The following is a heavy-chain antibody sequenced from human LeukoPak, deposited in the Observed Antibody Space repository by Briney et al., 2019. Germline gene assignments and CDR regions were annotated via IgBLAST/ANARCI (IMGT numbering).Heavy chain of an antibody. CDR3: AAGYSSSWDTTLPVFDY. CDR2: IVVGSGNT. V-gene: IGHV1-58*02. D-gene: IGHD6-13*01. Sequence: SVKVCCKASGFTFTSSAMQWVRQARGQRLEWIGWIVVGSGNTSYAQKFQERVTITRDMSTSTAYMELSSLRSEDTAVYYCAAGYSSSWDTTLPVFDYWGQGTLVTVSS. CDR1: GFTFTSSA. J-gene: IGHJ4*02.